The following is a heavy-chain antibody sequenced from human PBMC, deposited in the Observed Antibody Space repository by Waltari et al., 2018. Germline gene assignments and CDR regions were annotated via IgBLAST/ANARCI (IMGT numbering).Heavy chain of an antibody. V-gene: IGHV3-30*18. Sequence: QVQLVESGGGVVQPGRSLRLSCAASGFTFSSYGMHWVRQAPGKGLEWVAFIPYDGSNKYYADSVKGRFTISRDNSKNTLYLQMNSLRAEDTAVYYYAKENPTSAATYCGGDCPLYYYYIDVWGKGTTVTISS. D-gene: IGHD2-21*01. J-gene: IGHJ6*03. CDR3: AKENPTSAATYCGGDCPLYYYYIDV. CDR2: IPYDGSNK. CDR1: GFTFSSYG.